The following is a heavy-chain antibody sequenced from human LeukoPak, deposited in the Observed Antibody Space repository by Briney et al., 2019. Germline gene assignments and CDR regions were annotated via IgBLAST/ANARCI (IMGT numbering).Heavy chain of an antibody. D-gene: IGHD3-16*02. CDR1: GFSVTSFD. CDR2: VGTNDDT. V-gene: IGHV3-13*01. Sequence: GESLRLSCFASGFSVTSFDMYWVRQAAGRGLEWVSAVGTNDDTYYLGSVKGRFTISRENAKNSLSLEMSYLTVEDTAVYYCTREWRGIASHYSGMDVWGQGTAVIVSS. J-gene: IGHJ6*02. CDR3: TREWRGIASHYSGMDV.